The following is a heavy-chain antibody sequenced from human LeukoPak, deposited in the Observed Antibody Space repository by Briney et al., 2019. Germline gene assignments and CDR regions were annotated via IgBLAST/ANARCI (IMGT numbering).Heavy chain of an antibody. Sequence: SETLSLTCTVSGGSISSYYWSWIRQPPGKGLEWIGYIYYSGSTNYNPSLKSRVTISVDTSKNQFSLKLRSVTAADTAVYYCARVVGYCSGGSCLIFDYWGQGTLVTVSS. D-gene: IGHD2-15*01. V-gene: IGHV4-59*01. J-gene: IGHJ4*02. CDR1: GGSISSYY. CDR2: IYYSGST. CDR3: ARVVGYCSGGSCLIFDY.